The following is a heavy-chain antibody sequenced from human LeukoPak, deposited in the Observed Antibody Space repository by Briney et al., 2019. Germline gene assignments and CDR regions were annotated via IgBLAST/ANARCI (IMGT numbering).Heavy chain of an antibody. CDR3: AKELLTTAYSASDF. CDR1: GFTFSNAW. J-gene: IGHJ4*02. Sequence: GGSLRLSCGASGFTFSNAWMSWVRQTPGKRLEWVGRIESRTDGGTIDYAAPVKGRFTISRDDSKNTLYLQMNSLKTEDTAVYYCAKELLTTAYSASDFWGQGTLVTVSS. CDR2: IESRTDGGTI. V-gene: IGHV3-15*04. D-gene: IGHD4/OR15-4a*01.